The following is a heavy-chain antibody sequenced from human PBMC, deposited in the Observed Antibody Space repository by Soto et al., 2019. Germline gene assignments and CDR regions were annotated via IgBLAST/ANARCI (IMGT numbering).Heavy chain of an antibody. CDR2: IWYDGSNK. D-gene: IGHD3-10*01. J-gene: IGHJ5*02. CDR1: GFTFSSYG. Sequence: GGSLRLSCAASGFTFSSYGMHWVRQAPGKGLEWVAVIWYDGSNKYYADSVKGRFTISRDNSKNTLYLQMNSLRAEDTAVYYCARDLGTITMVRGVLPWFDPWGQGTLVTVSS. CDR3: ARDLGTITMVRGVLPWFDP. V-gene: IGHV3-33*01.